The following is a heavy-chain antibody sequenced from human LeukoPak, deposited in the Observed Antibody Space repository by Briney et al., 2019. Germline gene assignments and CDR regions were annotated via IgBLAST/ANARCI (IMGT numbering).Heavy chain of an antibody. CDR3: ARDGYSYGYGAFDI. V-gene: IGHV4-59*01. J-gene: IGHJ3*02. CDR2: IYYSGST. Sequence: SETLSLTCTVSGGSISSYYWSWIRQPPGKGLEWIGYIYYSGSTYYNPSLKSRVTISVDTPKNQFSLKLSSVTTADTAVYYCARDGYSYGYGAFDIWGQGTMVTVSS. D-gene: IGHD5-18*01. CDR1: GGSISSYY.